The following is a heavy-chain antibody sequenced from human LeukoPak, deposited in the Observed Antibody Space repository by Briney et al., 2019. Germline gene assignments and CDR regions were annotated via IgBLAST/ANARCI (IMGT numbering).Heavy chain of an antibody. CDR1: GGSISSSSYY. Sequence: PSETLSLTCTVSGGSISSSSYYWGWIRQPPGKGLEWIGSIYYSGSTYYNPSLKSRVTISVDTSKNQFSLKLSSVTAADTAVYYCARDKGPLELLAPVYNWFDPWGQGTLVTVSS. CDR2: IYYSGST. D-gene: IGHD1-7*01. J-gene: IGHJ5*02. CDR3: ARDKGPLELLAPVYNWFDP. V-gene: IGHV4-39*07.